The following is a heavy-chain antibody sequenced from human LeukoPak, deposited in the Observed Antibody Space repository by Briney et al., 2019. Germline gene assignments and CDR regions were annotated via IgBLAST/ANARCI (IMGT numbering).Heavy chain of an antibody. CDR2: IKQDGSEK. Sequence: GSLRLSFAPSGFTFSSYWMSWVRQAPGKGLGWVAIIKQDGSEKYYLDSVKGRFTISRDNAKNSLYLQMNSLRAEDTAVYYCARDWYVWGKGTTVTISS. J-gene: IGHJ6*04. CDR3: ARDWYV. V-gene: IGHV3-7*01. CDR1: GFTFSSYW.